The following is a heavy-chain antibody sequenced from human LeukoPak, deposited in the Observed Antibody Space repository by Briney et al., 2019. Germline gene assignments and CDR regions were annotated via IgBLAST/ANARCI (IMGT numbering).Heavy chain of an antibody. CDR1: GFTFGDYA. D-gene: IGHD3-10*01. Sequence: GTSLRLSCTASGFTFGDYAMSWFRQAPGKGLEWVGRIKSKTDGGTTDYAAPVKGRFTISRDDSKNTLYLQMSSLKTEDTAVYYCATRSMVRGVIIPWGQGTLVTVSS. J-gene: IGHJ5*02. V-gene: IGHV3-15*01. CDR2: IKSKTDGGTT. CDR3: ATRSMVRGVIIP.